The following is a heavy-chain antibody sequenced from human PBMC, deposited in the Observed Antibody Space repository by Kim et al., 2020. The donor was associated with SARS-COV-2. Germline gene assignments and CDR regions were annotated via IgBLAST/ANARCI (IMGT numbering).Heavy chain of an antibody. D-gene: IGHD6-19*01. Sequence: GGSLRLSCAASGFTFSDYYMSWIRQAPGKGLEWVSYISSSGSTIYYADSVKGRFTISRDNAKNSLYLQMNSLRAEDTAVYYCARSRGIAVADAFDIWGQGTMVTVSS. CDR3: ARSRGIAVADAFDI. CDR2: ISSSGSTI. V-gene: IGHV3-11*01. CDR1: GFTFSDYY. J-gene: IGHJ3*02.